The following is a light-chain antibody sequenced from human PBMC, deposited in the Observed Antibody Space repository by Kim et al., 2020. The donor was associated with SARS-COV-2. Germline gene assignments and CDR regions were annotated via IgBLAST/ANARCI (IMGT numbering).Light chain of an antibody. CDR1: QSVSK. Sequence: EIVMTQSPATLSVSPGERATLSCRASQSVSKLAWYQQRPGQAPSLLIYGASTRATVIPARFSGSGSGTEFTPTISSLQSEDFAVYYCQQYNIWRTFGQGTKVDIK. J-gene: IGKJ1*01. V-gene: IGKV3-15*01. CDR3: QQYNIWRT. CDR2: GAS.